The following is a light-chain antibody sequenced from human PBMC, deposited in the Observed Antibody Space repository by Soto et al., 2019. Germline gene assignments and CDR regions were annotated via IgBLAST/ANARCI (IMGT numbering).Light chain of an antibody. CDR3: CSYAGSSTLYV. Sequence: QSALTQPASVSGSPGQSITISCTGTSSDIGTYNLVSWYQQHPGKAPKLMIYEVNMRPSGVSDRFSGSKSGNTASLTISGLQAEDEADYYCCSYAGSSTLYVFGTGTKLTVL. V-gene: IGLV2-23*02. CDR2: EVN. J-gene: IGLJ1*01. CDR1: SSDIGTYNL.